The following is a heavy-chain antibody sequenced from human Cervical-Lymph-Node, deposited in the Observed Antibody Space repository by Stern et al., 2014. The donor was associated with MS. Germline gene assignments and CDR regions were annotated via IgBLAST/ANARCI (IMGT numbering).Heavy chain of an antibody. CDR2: IFPVFGTP. D-gene: IGHD6-13*01. CDR3: ALSSETSDRWYSLGYDL. CDR1: GGTFSKFT. Sequence: VQLVESGAEVTKPGSSGKVSCKASGGTFSKFTSSWVRQAPGKGLEWMGGIFPVFGTPTYAQEFRGRVTITADVSTSTVYMELSSLRSDDTAVYYCALSSETSDRWYSLGYDLWGQGTLVTVSS. J-gene: IGHJ5*02. V-gene: IGHV1-69*01.